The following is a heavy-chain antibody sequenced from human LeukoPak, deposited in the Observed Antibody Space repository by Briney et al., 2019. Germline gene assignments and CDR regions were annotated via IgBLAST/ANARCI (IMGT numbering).Heavy chain of an antibody. D-gene: IGHD1-26*01. V-gene: IGHV3-66*01. CDR1: GFTVSSNY. CDR2: IYSGGST. CDR3: AKDGSESYYNWFDP. J-gene: IGHJ5*02. Sequence: QSGGSLRLSCAASGFTVSSNYMNWVRQAPGKGLEWVSVIYSGGSTYYADSVKGRFTISRDNSKNTLYLQMNSLIFEDTAVYYCAKDGSESYYNWFDPWGQGTLVTVSS.